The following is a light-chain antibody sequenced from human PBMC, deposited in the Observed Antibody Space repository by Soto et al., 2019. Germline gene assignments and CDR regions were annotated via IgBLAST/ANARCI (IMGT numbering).Light chain of an antibody. CDR2: RAS. Sequence: DIVMTQSPATLSVSPGETATLSRRASQNIDINLVWYQQKPGQAPRLLIFRASTRATGIPASFSGSGSGTEFTLTISSLQSEDVAVYYCQQYHHWPPITFGQGTRLEIK. CDR3: QQYHHWPPIT. V-gene: IGKV3-15*01. CDR1: QNIDIN. J-gene: IGKJ5*01.